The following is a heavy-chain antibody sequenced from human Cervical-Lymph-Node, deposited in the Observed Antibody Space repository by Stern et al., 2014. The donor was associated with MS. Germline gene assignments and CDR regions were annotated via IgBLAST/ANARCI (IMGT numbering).Heavy chain of an antibody. J-gene: IGHJ6*02. CDR2: IWYDGSNK. CDR1: GFTFSYYG. Sequence: MQLVESGGGVVQPGRSLRLSCAASGFTFSYYGMHWVRQAPGKGLEWVAVIWYDGSNKYYADSVKGRFTISRDNSKNTLYLHMTSLRVEDTAVYYCARDLNYYDGSGYFDVNYYYGMDVWGQGTAVSVS. D-gene: IGHD3-22*01. V-gene: IGHV3-33*01. CDR3: ARDLNYYDGSGYFDVNYYYGMDV.